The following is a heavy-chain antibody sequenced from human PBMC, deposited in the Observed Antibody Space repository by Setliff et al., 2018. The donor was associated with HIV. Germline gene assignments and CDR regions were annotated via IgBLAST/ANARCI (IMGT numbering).Heavy chain of an antibody. Sequence: SETLSLTCAIPDQLISSGNYWGWIRQPPGRGLEWIGSVYDSGNTYYKPALDSRAAISLDTSMNQFSLKLSSVTAADTAVYYCARGQLRYLANDYYFDYWGQGTLVTVSS. CDR3: ARGQLRYLANDYYFDY. CDR2: VYDSGNT. D-gene: IGHD3-9*01. J-gene: IGHJ4*02. V-gene: IGHV4-38-2*01. CDR1: DQLISSGNY.